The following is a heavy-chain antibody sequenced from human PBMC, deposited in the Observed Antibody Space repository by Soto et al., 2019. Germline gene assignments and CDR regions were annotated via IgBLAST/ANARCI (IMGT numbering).Heavy chain of an antibody. V-gene: IGHV3-21*01. CDR3: ARAVAGPANFDY. CDR1: GFTFSSYS. Sequence: GGSLRLSCAASGFTFSSYSMNWVRQAPGKGLEWVSSISSSSSYIYYADSVKGRFTISRDNAKNSLYLQMNSLRAEDTAVYYCARAVAGPANFDYWGQGTLVTVSS. D-gene: IGHD6-19*01. CDR2: ISSSSSYI. J-gene: IGHJ4*02.